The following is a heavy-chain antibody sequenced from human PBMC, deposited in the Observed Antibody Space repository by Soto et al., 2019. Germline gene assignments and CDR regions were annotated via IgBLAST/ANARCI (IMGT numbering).Heavy chain of an antibody. CDR3: ARDGAVAGKRYFYGMDV. D-gene: IGHD6-19*01. CDR1: GFTFSSYA. Sequence: EVQLVESGGGLVQPGESLRLSCAASGFTFSSYAMNWVRQAPGKGLEWVSFISNSGSVIKYADSVKGRFTISRDYAKNSLFLQMNSLSAEDTAVYYCARDGAVAGKRYFYGMDVWCQGTTVTVSS. J-gene: IGHJ6*02. V-gene: IGHV3-48*01. CDR2: ISNSGSVI.